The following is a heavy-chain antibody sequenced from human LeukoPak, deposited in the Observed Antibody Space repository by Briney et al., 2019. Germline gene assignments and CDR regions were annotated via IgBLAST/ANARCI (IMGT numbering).Heavy chain of an antibody. CDR3: ARSEQWLVLGFDY. CDR2: IYYSGST. D-gene: IGHD6-19*01. V-gene: IGHV4-31*03. J-gene: IGHJ4*02. Sequence: PSETLSLTCTVSGGSISISSGGYYWSWIRQHPGKGLEWIGYIYYSGSTYYNPSLESRVIISVDMSKNQFSLKLSSVTAADTAVYYCARSEQWLVLGFDYWGQGTLVTVSS. CDR1: GGSISISSGGYY.